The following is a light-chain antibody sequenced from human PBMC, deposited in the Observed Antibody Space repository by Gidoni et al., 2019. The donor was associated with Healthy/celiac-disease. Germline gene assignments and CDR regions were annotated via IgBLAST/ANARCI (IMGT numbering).Light chain of an antibody. Sequence: DIQMTQSPSSLSASVGDRVTITCQASQDISNYLNWYQQKPGKAPKLLIYDASNLETGVPSRCSGSGSGTDFTFTISSLQPEDIATYYCQQYDNLLVTFGPGTKVDIK. J-gene: IGKJ3*01. CDR3: QQYDNLLVT. CDR1: QDISNY. V-gene: IGKV1-33*01. CDR2: DAS.